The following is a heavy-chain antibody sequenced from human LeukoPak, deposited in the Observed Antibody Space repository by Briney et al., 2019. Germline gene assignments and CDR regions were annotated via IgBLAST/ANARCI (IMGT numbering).Heavy chain of an antibody. D-gene: IGHD1-26*01. V-gene: IGHV3-30*18. J-gene: IGHJ4*02. CDR3: AKECYYSHVAFDY. CDR2: ISYDGSNK. CDR1: GFTFSSYG. Sequence: PGGSLRLSCAASGFTFSSYGMHWVRQAPGKGLEWVAVISYDGSNKYYADSVKGRFTISRDNSKNTLYLQMNSLRAEDTAVCYCAKECYYSHVAFDYWGQGTLVTVSS.